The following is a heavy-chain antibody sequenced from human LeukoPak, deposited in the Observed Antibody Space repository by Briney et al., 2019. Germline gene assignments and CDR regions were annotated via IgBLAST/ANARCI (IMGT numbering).Heavy chain of an antibody. CDR3: AKDRPDDY. CDR2: ISYDGSNK. J-gene: IGHJ4*02. Sequence: LTGGSLRLSCAASGFTFSSYGMHWVRQAPGKGLEWVAVISYDGSNKYYADSVKGRFTISRDNSKNTLYLQMNSLRAEDTAVYYCAKDRPDDYWGQGTLVTVSS. CDR1: GFTFSSYG. V-gene: IGHV3-30*18.